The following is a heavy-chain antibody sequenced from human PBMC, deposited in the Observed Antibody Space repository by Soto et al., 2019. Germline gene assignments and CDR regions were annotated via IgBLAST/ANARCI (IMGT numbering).Heavy chain of an antibody. CDR1: GYTFTSYG. CDR2: ISAYNGNT. D-gene: IGHD3-3*01. J-gene: IGHJ4*02. CDR3: ARDLPTQLNPTYRFLEWLVGNDY. V-gene: IGHV1-18*01. Sequence: ASVKVSCKASGYTFTSYGISWVRQAPGQGLEWMGWISAYNGNTNYAQKLQGSVTMTTDTSTSTAYMELRSLRSDDTAVYYCARDLPTQLNPTYRFLEWLVGNDYWGQGTLVTVSS.